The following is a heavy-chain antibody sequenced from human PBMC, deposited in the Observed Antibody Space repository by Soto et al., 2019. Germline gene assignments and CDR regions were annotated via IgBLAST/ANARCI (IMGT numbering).Heavy chain of an antibody. CDR3: ATVRGYSYGPDVDYYGMDV. Sequence: GGSLRLSCAASGFTFSSYSMNWVRQAPGKGLEWVSSISSSSSYIYYADSVKGRFTISRDNAKNSLYLQMNSLRAEDTAVYYCATVRGYSYGPDVDYYGMDVWGQGTTVTVSS. CDR2: ISSSSSYI. D-gene: IGHD5-18*01. V-gene: IGHV3-21*01. J-gene: IGHJ6*02. CDR1: GFTFSSYS.